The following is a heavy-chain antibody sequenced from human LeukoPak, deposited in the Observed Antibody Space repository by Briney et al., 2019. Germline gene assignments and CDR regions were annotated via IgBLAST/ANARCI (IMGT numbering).Heavy chain of an antibody. CDR1: GGSISSYY. V-gene: IGHV4-59*01. CDR3: ARYYYDSSGYYSFGY. Sequence: PSVTLSLTCTVSGGSISSYYWSWIRLPPGKGLEWIGYIYYSGSTNYNPSLKSRVTISVDTSKNQFSLKLSSVTAADTAVYYCARYYYDSSGYYSFGYWGQGTLVTVSS. CDR2: IYYSGST. D-gene: IGHD3-22*01. J-gene: IGHJ4*02.